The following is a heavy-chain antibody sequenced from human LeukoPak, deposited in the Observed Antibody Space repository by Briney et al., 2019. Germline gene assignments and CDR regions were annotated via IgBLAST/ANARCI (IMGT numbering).Heavy chain of an antibody. D-gene: IGHD2-2*01. V-gene: IGHV1-24*01. CDR1: GYTLTELS. CDR2: FDPEDGET. Sequence: ASVKVSCKVSGYTLTELSMHWVRQAPGKGLEWMGGFDPEDGETIYAQKFQGRVTMTEDTSTDTAYMELSSLRSEDTAVYCCARLVIPAARFLGYYYMDVWGKGTTVTVSS. CDR3: ARLVIPAARFLGYYYMDV. J-gene: IGHJ6*03.